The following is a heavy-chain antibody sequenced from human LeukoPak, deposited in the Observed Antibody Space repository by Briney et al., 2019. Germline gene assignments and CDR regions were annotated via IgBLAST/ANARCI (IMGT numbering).Heavy chain of an antibody. Sequence: PSETLSLTCTVSGGSISSYYWSWIRQPPGKGLEWIGYIYYSGSTNYNPSLKSRVTISVDTSKNQFSLKLSSVTAADTAVYYCARLKRLLYYYYGMDVWGQGTTVTVSS. CDR3: ARLKRLLYYYYGMDV. D-gene: IGHD2/OR15-2a*01. J-gene: IGHJ6*02. CDR1: GGSISSYY. V-gene: IGHV4-59*12. CDR2: IYYSGST.